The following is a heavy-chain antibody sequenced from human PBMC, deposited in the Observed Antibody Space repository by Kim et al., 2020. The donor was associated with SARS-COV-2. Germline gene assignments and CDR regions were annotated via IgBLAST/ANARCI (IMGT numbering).Heavy chain of an antibody. CDR1: GFTFSNYD. J-gene: IGHJ3*01. CDR2: IWYGGSNK. V-gene: IGHV3-33*08. D-gene: IGHD2-8*01. CDR3: ARDLAKFVQWVYVIAFVV. Sequence: GGSLRLSCAASGFTFSNYDMHWVRQAPGKGLEWVSVIWYGGSNKYYADSVKGRFTISRDNSKNTLYLHMNSLRAEDTAVYYCARDLAKFVQWVYVIAFVV.